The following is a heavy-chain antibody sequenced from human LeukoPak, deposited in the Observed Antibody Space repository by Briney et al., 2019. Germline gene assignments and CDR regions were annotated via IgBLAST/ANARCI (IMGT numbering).Heavy chain of an antibody. Sequence: SETLSLTCTVSGGSISPYFWSWMRQTPGKGLEWIGYISYTGSTNYNPAPKSRVTISVDTSKNQFSLQLTSVTAADTAVYYCARDGYRGVTNFDPWGQGTLVTVSS. J-gene: IGHJ5*02. D-gene: IGHD3-10*01. CDR3: ARDGYRGVTNFDP. CDR2: ISYTGST. CDR1: GGSISPYF. V-gene: IGHV4-59*01.